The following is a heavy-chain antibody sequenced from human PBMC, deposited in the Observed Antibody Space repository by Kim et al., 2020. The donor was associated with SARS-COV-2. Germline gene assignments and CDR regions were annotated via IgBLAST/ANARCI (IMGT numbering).Heavy chain of an antibody. CDR1: GGSISSYY. V-gene: IGHV4-59*13. Sequence: SETLSLTCTVSGGSISSYYWSWIRQPPGKGLEWIGYIYYSGSTNYNPSLKSRVTISVDTSKNQFSLKLSSVTAADTAVYYCARWRKSSSWYTSVLSDNYYYYYYGMDVWGQGTTVTVSS. J-gene: IGHJ6*02. CDR2: IYYSGST. CDR3: ARWRKSSSWYTSVLSDNYYYYYYGMDV. D-gene: IGHD6-13*01.